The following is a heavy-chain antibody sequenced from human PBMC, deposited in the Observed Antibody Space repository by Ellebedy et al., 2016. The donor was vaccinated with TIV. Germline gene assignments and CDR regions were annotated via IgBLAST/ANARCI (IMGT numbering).Heavy chain of an antibody. V-gene: IGHV3-30*15. CDR2: LSYDGSNY. Sequence: PSESLSLTCAVSGFTFSNSALHWVRQAPGKGLEWVAFLSYDGSNYYYAVSVKGRITISRDNSKNTLYLQMSSLRGEDTGGYYFAREALIRYGGAPLDVWGQGTTVTVSS. D-gene: IGHD4-23*01. CDR3: AREALIRYGGAPLDV. CDR1: GFTFSNSA. J-gene: IGHJ6*02.